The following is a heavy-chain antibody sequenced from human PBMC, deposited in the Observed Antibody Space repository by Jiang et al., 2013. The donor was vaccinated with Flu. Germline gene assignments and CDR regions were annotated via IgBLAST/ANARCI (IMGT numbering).Heavy chain of an antibody. CDR1: SYW. CDR3: ALPMVRGPYDDFDM. Sequence: SYWIGWVRQMPGKGLEWMGIIYPGDSDTRYSPSFRGQVTISVDKSISTAYLHWSSLKASDTAMYYCALPMVRGPYDDFDMWGQGTMVTVSS. J-gene: IGHJ3*02. CDR2: IYPGDSDT. D-gene: IGHD3-10*01. V-gene: IGHV5-51*01.